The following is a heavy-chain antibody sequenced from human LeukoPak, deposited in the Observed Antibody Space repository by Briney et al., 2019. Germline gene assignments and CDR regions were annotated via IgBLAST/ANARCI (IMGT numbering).Heavy chain of an antibody. Sequence: ASVKVSCKASGYTFTSYGISWVRQAPGQGLEWMGWISTYNGNTNYAQKVQGRVTMTTDTSTSTAYMELRSLRSDDTAVYYCARDSPGIAGLFWADYYYYYYYMDVWGKGTTVTISS. D-gene: IGHD6-13*01. CDR2: ISTYNGNT. J-gene: IGHJ6*03. CDR3: ARDSPGIAGLFWADYYYYYYYMDV. V-gene: IGHV1-18*01. CDR1: GYTFTSYG.